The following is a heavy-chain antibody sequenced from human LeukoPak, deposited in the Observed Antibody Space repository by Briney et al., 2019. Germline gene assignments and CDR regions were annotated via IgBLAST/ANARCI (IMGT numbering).Heavy chain of an antibody. J-gene: IGHJ4*02. V-gene: IGHV3-53*01. CDR2: IFGGGKT. CDR3: PAWRGSSWFDY. Sequence: GGSLRLSCAASGFTASSDHMGWVRQALGKGLEWVSVIFGGGKTSYAGSVQGRVTLSRDNSKNTLYIQMIRLSVEDTAVYYCPAWRGSSWFDYWGQGTLVTVSS. D-gene: IGHD6-13*01. CDR1: GFTASSDH.